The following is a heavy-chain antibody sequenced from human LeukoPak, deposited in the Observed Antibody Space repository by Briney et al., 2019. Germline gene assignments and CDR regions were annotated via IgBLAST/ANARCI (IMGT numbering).Heavy chain of an antibody. V-gene: IGHV1-2*02. D-gene: IGHD2-2*01. CDR3: ARDAPGYCSTTTCYPHD. Sequence: ASVKVSCKASGYTFTDYYVYWVRQAPGQGLEWMGWINPNSGATNYAQKFQGRVTMTRDTSTSTAYVELTRLRSDDTAVYYCARDAPGYCSTTTCYPHDWGQGTLVTVSS. CDR2: INPNSGAT. J-gene: IGHJ4*02. CDR1: GYTFTDYY.